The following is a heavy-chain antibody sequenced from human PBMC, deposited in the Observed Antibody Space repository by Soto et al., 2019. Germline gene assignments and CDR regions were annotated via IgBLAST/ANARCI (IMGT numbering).Heavy chain of an antibody. V-gene: IGHV4-30-2*01. CDR2: IYHSGST. J-gene: IGHJ4*02. CDR1: GGSISSGGYS. D-gene: IGHD3-3*01. CDR3: ARASFQGGYYVDY. Sequence: SETLSLTCAVSGGSISSGGYSWSWIRQPPGKGLEWIGYIYHSGSTYYNPSLKSRVTISVDRSKNQFSLKLSSVTAADTAVYYCARASFQGGYYVDYWGQGTLVTVSS.